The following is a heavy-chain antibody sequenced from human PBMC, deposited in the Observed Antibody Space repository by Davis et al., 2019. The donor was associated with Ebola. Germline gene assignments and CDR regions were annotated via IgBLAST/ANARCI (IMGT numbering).Heavy chain of an antibody. D-gene: IGHD1-26*01. Sequence: PGGSLRLSCAASGFTFSDYYMSWIRQAPGKGLEWVSYISSSGSTIYYADSVKGRFTISRDNSKNTLYLQMNSLRAEDTAVYYCARVASGSYYRFDYWGQGTLVTVSS. V-gene: IGHV3-11*01. J-gene: IGHJ4*02. CDR3: ARVASGSYYRFDY. CDR2: ISSSGSTI. CDR1: GFTFSDYY.